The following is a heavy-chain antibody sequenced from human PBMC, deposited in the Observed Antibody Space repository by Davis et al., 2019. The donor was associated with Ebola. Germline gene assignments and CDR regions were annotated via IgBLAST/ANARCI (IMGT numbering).Heavy chain of an antibody. Sequence: AASVKVSCKASGGTFSSYAISWVRQAPGQGLEWMGGIIPIFGTANYAQKFQGRVTITADKSTSTAYMELSSLGSEDTAVYYCARGRTRKQQLATETTYYYYGMDVWGQGTTVTVSS. J-gene: IGHJ6*02. CDR1: GGTFSSYA. CDR3: ARGRTRKQQLATETTYYYYGMDV. V-gene: IGHV1-69*06. D-gene: IGHD6-13*01. CDR2: IIPIFGTA.